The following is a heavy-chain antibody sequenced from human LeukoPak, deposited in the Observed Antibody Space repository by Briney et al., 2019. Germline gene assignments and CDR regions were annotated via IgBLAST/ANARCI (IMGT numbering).Heavy chain of an antibody. Sequence: ASVKVSCKASGGTFSSYAISWVRQATGQGLEWMGGIIPIFGTANYAQKFQGRVTITADESTSTAYMELSSLRSEDTAVYYCAVRRGYSGYAPSKYWGQGTLVTVSS. CDR2: IIPIFGTA. D-gene: IGHD5-12*01. CDR3: AVRRGYSGYAPSKY. CDR1: GGTFSSYA. J-gene: IGHJ4*02. V-gene: IGHV1-69*13.